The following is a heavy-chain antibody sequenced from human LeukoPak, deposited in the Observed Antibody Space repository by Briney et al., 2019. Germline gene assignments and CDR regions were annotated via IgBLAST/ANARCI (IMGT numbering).Heavy chain of an antibody. CDR3: ARGTYYDILTGYYTPYYFDY. J-gene: IGHJ4*02. CDR2: IIPIFGTA. Sequence: SVKVSCKASGGTFSSYAISWVRQAPGQGLEWVGGIIPIFGTANYAQKFQGRVTTTADESTSTAYMELSSLRSEDTAVYYCARGTYYDILTGYYTPYYFDYWGQGTLVTVSS. V-gene: IGHV1-69*13. CDR1: GGTFSSYA. D-gene: IGHD3-9*01.